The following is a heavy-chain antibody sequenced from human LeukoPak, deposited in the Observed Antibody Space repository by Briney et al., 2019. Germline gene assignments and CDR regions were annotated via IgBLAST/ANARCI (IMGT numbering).Heavy chain of an antibody. CDR1: GFTFGDYA. V-gene: IGHV3-49*04. CDR2: IRSKAYGGTT. Sequence: GSLRLSCTASGFTFGDYAMSWVRQAPGKGLEWVGFIRSKAYGGTTEYAASVKGRFTISRDDSKSIAYLQMNSLKTEDTAVYYCTRATGEPYCSGGSCYSGGGLFDYWGQGTLVTVSS. J-gene: IGHJ4*02. CDR3: TRATGEPYCSGGSCYSGGGLFDY. D-gene: IGHD2-15*01.